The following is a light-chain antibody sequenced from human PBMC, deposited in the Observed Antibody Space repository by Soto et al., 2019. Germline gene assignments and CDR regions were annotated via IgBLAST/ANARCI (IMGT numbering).Light chain of an antibody. Sequence: AIQLTQSPSSLSASVGDRVTITCRASQGISSALAWYQQRPGKAPKLLIYDASSLESGVPSRFSGSGSGTDFTLTISSLQPEDFATYYCQQVNSYPPITFGQATLLEIK. CDR2: DAS. J-gene: IGKJ5*01. CDR1: QGISSA. V-gene: IGKV1-13*02. CDR3: QQVNSYPPIT.